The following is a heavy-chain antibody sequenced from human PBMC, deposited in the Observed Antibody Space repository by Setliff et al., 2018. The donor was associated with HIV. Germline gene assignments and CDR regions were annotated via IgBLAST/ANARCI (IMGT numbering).Heavy chain of an antibody. CDR1: GFTFSSYA. V-gene: IGHV3-7*01. J-gene: IGHJ4*02. D-gene: IGHD5-12*01. Sequence: GGSLRLSCAASGFTFSSYAMSWVRQAPGKGLEWMANIKEDGSEKYYVDSVKGRFTISRDNAKNALYLQMNSLRAEDTAVYYCATHRVGQRPWLSDFWGQGTLVTVSS. CDR2: IKEDGSEK. CDR3: ATHRVGQRPWLSDF.